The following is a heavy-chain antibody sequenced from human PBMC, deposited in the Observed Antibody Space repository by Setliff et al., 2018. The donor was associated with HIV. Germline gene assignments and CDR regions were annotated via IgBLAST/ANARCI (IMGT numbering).Heavy chain of an antibody. V-gene: IGHV1-18*01. CDR3: ARKYTGGPLDY. D-gene: IGHD6-19*01. J-gene: IGHJ4*02. CDR1: GYTFTSYG. CDR2: ISTYNGNT. Sequence: VASVKVSCKASGYTFTSYGITWVRQAPGQGLEWMGWISTYNGNTHYAQKLQGRVTMTTDTSTSTAYMGLRSLRSDDTAMYYCARKYTGGPLDYWGQGTLVTVSS.